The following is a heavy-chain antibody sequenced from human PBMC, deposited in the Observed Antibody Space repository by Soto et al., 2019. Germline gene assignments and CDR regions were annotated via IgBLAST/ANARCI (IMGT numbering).Heavy chain of an antibody. Sequence: ASVKVSCKASGYTFTSYGISWVRQAPGQGLEWMGWISAYNGNTNYAQKLQGRVTMTTDTSTSTAYMELRSLRSDDTAVYYCARVVRYDFWNGPNTTWFDPWAQGTVLPVSS. V-gene: IGHV1-18*01. CDR3: ARVVRYDFWNGPNTTWFDP. CDR2: ISAYNGNT. CDR1: GYTFTSYG. D-gene: IGHD3-3*01. J-gene: IGHJ5*01.